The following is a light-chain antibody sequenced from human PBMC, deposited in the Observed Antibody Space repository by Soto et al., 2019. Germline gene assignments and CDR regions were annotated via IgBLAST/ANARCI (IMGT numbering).Light chain of an antibody. J-gene: IGLJ1*01. V-gene: IGLV2-11*01. Sequence: QSVLTQPRSVSRSPGQSVTVSCIGTSSDVGDYNSVSWYQQYPGKAPKLMIYDVSKRPSGVPDRFSGSKSGNTASLTISGLQAEDEADYYCCSYVGSYSYVFGIGTKLTVL. CDR2: DVS. CDR1: SSDVGDYNS. CDR3: CSYVGSYSYV.